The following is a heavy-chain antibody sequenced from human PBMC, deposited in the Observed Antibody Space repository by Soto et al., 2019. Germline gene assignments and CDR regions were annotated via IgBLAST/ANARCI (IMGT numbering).Heavy chain of an antibody. CDR3: AHRRIAMTQNWFDP. J-gene: IGHJ5*02. V-gene: IGHV2-5*02. CDR2: IYWDDDK. CDR1: GFSLSASGVG. Sequence: QITLKESGPTLVKPTQTLTLTCTFSGFSLSASGVGVGWIRRPPGKALEWLALIYWDDDKRYSPSLKSRLTITKDTSKKQVVLTMTNMDPADTATYYCAHRRIAMTQNWFDPWGQGTLVTVSS. D-gene: IGHD6-13*01.